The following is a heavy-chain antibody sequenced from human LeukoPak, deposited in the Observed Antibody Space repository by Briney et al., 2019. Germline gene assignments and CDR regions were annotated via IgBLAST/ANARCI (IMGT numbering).Heavy chain of an antibody. D-gene: IGHD3-16*01. V-gene: IGHV3-33*01. J-gene: IGHJ4*02. CDR1: GFTFNVYG. CDR2: IWNDGSNK. Sequence: GMSLRLSCAASGFTFNVYGIHWLRQAPGKGLEGVAVIWNDGSNKYYADSVKGRFTISRDNSKDTLYLQMNSLRVEDTAVYYCARAVGPFDYWGQGTLVTVSS. CDR3: ARAVGPFDY.